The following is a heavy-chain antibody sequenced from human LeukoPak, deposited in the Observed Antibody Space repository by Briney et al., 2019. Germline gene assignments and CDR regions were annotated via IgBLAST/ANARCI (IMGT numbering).Heavy chain of an antibody. Sequence: VKVSCKASGYTFTDYYLHWVQQAPGKGLEWMGRADPADGETIYAKKFQGRVTITADTSTDTAFMELSSLRSEDTAVYYCATPRRDGYLDYWGQGTLVTVSS. CDR2: ADPADGET. J-gene: IGHJ4*02. CDR1: GYTFTDYY. D-gene: IGHD5-24*01. V-gene: IGHV1-69-2*01. CDR3: ATPRRDGYLDY.